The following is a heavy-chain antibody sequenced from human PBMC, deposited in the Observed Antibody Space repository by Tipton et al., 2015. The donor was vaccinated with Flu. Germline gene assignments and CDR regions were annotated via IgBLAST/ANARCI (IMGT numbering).Heavy chain of an antibody. CDR1: GGSIRGYY. CDR3: ARGPPGPSIRAYYFDI. J-gene: IGHJ4*02. D-gene: IGHD2-21*01. CDR2: VHYTGST. Sequence: LRLSCTFSGGSIRGYYWNWIRQFPGKGLEWIGFVHYTGSTNYKSSLKSRVTISTDTSTNQVSLKMNSVIAADTAVYYCARGPPGPSIRAYYFDIWGQGALVTVSS. V-gene: IGHV4-59*01.